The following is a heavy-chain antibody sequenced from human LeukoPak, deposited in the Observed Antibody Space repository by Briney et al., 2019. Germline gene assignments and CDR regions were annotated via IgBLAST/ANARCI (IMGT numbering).Heavy chain of an antibody. J-gene: IGHJ4*02. CDR2: IYYSGST. D-gene: IGHD2-15*01. Sequence: PSETLSLTCTVSGGSISSYYWSWIRQPPGKGLEWIGYIYYSGSTNYNPSLKSRVTISVDTSKNQSSLKLSSVTAADTAVYYCARNSRYCSGGSCYSEYFDYWGQGTLVTVSS. CDR1: GGSISSYY. V-gene: IGHV4-59*08. CDR3: ARNSRYCSGGSCYSEYFDY.